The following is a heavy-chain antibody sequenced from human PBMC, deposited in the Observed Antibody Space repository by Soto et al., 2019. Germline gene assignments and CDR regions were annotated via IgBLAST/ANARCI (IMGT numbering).Heavy chain of an antibody. CDR2: ISYDGSNK. CDR3: AKAITILGVVAYGMDV. D-gene: IGHD3-3*01. Sequence: GGSLRLSCAASGFTFSSYGMHWVRQAPGKGLEWVAVISYDGSNKYYADSVKGRFTISRDNSKNTLYLQMNSLRAEDTAVYYCAKAITILGVVAYGMDVWGQGTTVTVSS. V-gene: IGHV3-30*18. J-gene: IGHJ6*02. CDR1: GFTFSSYG.